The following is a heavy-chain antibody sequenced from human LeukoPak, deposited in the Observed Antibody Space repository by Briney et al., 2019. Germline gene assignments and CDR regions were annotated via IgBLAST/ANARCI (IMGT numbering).Heavy chain of an antibody. CDR3: AAVGRYGGYAYYYGMDV. CDR1: GFTFTSSA. CDR2: IVVGSGNA. D-gene: IGHD5-12*01. V-gene: IGHV1-58*02. J-gene: IGHJ6*02. Sequence: SVKVSCKASGFTFTSSAKQWVRQARGQRLEWIGWIVVGSGNANYAQKFQERVTITRDMSTSTAYMELSSLRSEDTAVYYCAAVGRYGGYAYYYGMDVWGQGTTVTVSS.